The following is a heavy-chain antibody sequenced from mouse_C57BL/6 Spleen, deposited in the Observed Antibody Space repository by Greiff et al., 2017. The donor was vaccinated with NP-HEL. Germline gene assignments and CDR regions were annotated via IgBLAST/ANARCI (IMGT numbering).Heavy chain of an antibody. CDR1: GYTFTSYW. CDR2: IYPGSGST. CDR3: ARSYYDYDVRYAMDY. Sequence: QVQLQQSGAELVKPGASVKMSCKASGYTFTSYWITWVKQRPGQGLEWIGDIYPGSGSTNYNEKFKSKATLTVDTSSSTAYMQLSSLTSEDSAVYYCARSYYDYDVRYAMDYWGQGTSVTVSS. D-gene: IGHD2-4*01. V-gene: IGHV1-55*01. J-gene: IGHJ4*01.